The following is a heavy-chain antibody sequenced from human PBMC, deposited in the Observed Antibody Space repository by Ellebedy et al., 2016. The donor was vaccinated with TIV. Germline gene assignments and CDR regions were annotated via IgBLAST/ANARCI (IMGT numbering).Heavy chain of an antibody. J-gene: IGHJ5*02. CDR2: ISAYNGNT. V-gene: IGHV1-18*01. D-gene: IGHD1-1*01. CDR3: AREGGTGTPYNWFDP. Sequence: ASVKVSCXASGYTFTSYGISWVRQAPGQGLEWMGWISAYNGNTNYAQKLQDRVTMTTDTSTSTAYMELRSLTSDDTAVYYCAREGGTGTPYNWFDPWGQGTRVTVSS. CDR1: GYTFTSYG.